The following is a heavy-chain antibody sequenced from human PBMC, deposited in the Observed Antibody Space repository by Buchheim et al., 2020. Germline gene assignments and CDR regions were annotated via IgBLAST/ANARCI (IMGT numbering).Heavy chain of an antibody. D-gene: IGHD1-7*01. CDR1: GFTFSDYA. V-gene: IGHV3-21*02. Sequence: EVQLVESGGGLFKPGGSLRLSCAASGFTFSDYAINWFRQAPGRGREWVSSVSVSGGFIYYADSVKGRLTISRANAKNSIYLQMSSLRAEDAAVYYCARGGLTGTSWDAFDIWGQGT. CDR2: VSVSGGFI. J-gene: IGHJ3*02. CDR3: ARGGLTGTSWDAFDI.